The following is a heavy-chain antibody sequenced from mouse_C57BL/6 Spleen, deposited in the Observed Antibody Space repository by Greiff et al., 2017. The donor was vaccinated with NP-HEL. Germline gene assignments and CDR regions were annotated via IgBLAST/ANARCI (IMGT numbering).Heavy chain of an antibody. D-gene: IGHD2-5*01. V-gene: IGHV1-81*01. CDR2: IYPRSGNT. J-gene: IGHJ1*03. CDR3: ASLGAYYSNYRYFDV. CDR1: GYTFTSYG. Sequence: QVQLQQSGAELARPGASVKLSCKASGYTFTSYGISWVKQRTGQGLEWIGEIYPRSGNTYYNEKFKGKATLTADKSSSTAYMALRSLTSEDSAVYFCASLGAYYSNYRYFDVWGTGTTVTVSS.